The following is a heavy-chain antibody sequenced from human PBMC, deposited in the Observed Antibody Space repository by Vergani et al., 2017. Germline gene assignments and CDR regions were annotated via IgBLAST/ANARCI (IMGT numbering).Heavy chain of an antibody. Sequence: QVQLVQSGAEVKKPGASVKVSCKASGYTFTSYAMHWVRQAPGQRLEWMGWINTGNGNTKYSQKFQGRVTITRDTSASTAYMELSSLRSEDTAVYYCARDYTKENNYDSSGYSAAFDMWGQGTMVTVSS. J-gene: IGHJ3*02. CDR3: ARDYTKENNYDSSGYSAAFDM. CDR2: INTGNGNT. CDR1: GYTFTSYA. D-gene: IGHD3-22*01. V-gene: IGHV1-3*04.